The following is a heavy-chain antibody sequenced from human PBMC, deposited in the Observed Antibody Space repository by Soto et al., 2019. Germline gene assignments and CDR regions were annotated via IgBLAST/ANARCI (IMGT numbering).Heavy chain of an antibody. V-gene: IGHV3-23*01. CDR3: VKDDGGYPATAPH. D-gene: IGHD3-22*01. Sequence: EVQLLESGGGLVQPGGSLRLSCAASGITISNYPMSWVRQAPGKGLDWVSGISGSGDRTYYAGSAKGRFTISKDISRNSLTLQLDSLGVEDTAVYFCVKDDGGYPATAPHWGQGTLVTVS. CDR2: ISGSGDRT. J-gene: IGHJ4*02. CDR1: GITISNYP.